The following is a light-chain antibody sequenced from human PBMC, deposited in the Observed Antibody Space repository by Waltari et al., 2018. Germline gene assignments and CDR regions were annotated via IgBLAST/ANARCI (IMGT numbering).Light chain of an antibody. CDR3: QQYYSTLYT. Sequence: EIVMTQSPATLSVSPGEGATLSCRASQSINTNLAWYQQKPGQPPRLLIFGASTRATGIPDRFSGSGSGTEFTLTISSLQSEDFAAYFCQQYYSTLYTFGQGTKLEIK. J-gene: IGKJ2*01. CDR2: GAS. CDR1: QSINTN. V-gene: IGKV3-15*01.